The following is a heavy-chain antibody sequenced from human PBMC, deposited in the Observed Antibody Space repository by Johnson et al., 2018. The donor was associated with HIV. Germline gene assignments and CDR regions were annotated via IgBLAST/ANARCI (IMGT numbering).Heavy chain of an antibody. CDR2: IWYDGSNK. J-gene: IGHJ3*02. CDR3: AKDVGNYWPDSFDI. D-gene: IGHD3-22*01. Sequence: QVLLVESGGGVVQPGRSLRLSCAASGFTFSSYGMHWVRQAPGKGLEWVAVIWYDGSNKYYADSVKGRFTISRDNSKNTLYLQMNSLRAEDTAVYYCAKDVGNYWPDSFDIWGQGTMVTVSS. CDR1: GFTFSSYG. V-gene: IGHV3-33*06.